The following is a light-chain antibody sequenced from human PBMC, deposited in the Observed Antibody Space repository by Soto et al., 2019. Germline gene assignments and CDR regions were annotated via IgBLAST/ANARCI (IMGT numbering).Light chain of an antibody. Sequence: DIQMTQSPSSLSASVGDRVTITCRASESIARHLNWYQQKPGKAPKLLIYAASSLRNGVPSRFRGGVSGTDFTLTISNLQPEDFATYYCQQTYSTLSITFGQGKRLEIK. CDR1: ESIARH. CDR2: AAS. CDR3: QQTYSTLSIT. V-gene: IGKV1-39*01. J-gene: IGKJ5*01.